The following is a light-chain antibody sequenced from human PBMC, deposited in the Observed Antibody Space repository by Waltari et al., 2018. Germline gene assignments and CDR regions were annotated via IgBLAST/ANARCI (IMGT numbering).Light chain of an antibody. V-gene: IGKV1-12*01. CDR2: AAS. CDR3: QQTNSFPNT. J-gene: IGKJ3*01. Sequence: DIQMTQSPSAVSASVGDRVTITCRDSQGISSWLAWYQQKPAKAPKLLIYAASSLQTVVPSIFSGSGSGTDFTLTITSLQPEDFATYYCQQTNSFPNTFGPGTKVDIK. CDR1: QGISSW.